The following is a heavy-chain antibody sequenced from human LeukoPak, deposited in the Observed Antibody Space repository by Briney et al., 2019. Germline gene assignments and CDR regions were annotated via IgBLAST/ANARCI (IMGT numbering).Heavy chain of an antibody. Sequence: SETLSLTCTVSGXSISSSGFYWGWVRQPPGTGLEWIGSLYSSGNTYYNPSLKSRVTISVDTSKNQFSLKLSSVTAADTAVYYCARPDISGWTYYFDYWGQGTLVTVSS. D-gene: IGHD6-19*01. CDR2: LYSSGNT. CDR1: GXSISSSGFY. CDR3: ARPDISGWTYYFDY. J-gene: IGHJ4*02. V-gene: IGHV4-39*01.